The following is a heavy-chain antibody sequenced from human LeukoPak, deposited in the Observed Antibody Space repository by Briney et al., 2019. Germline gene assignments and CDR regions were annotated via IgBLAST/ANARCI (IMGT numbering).Heavy chain of an antibody. CDR1: GYTFTDYY. CDR2: INPNSGGT. V-gene: IGHV1-2*02. J-gene: IGHJ5*02. Sequence: ASVKVSCKASGYTFTDYYLHWVRQAPGQGLEWMGWINPNSGGTNYAQKFRGRVTMTRDTSISTAYMELTSLRSDDAAVYYCAWPPQLIAAAGTYNYFDTWGQGTLATVSS. D-gene: IGHD6-13*01. CDR3: AWPPQLIAAAGTYNYFDT.